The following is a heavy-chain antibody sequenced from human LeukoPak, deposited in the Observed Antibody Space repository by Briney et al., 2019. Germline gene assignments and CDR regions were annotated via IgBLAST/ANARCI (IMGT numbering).Heavy chain of an antibody. CDR1: GFTFSNYA. D-gene: IGHD3-3*01. CDR2: IRACGVTT. CDR3: AKARNYDFWSAIDY. Sequence: GASLSLFCAASGFTFSNYAINWVRQAPGKGLEWISGIRACGVTTYYADSVKGRFTISRDNSKNTLYLQMNRLRAEDTALYYCAKARNYDFWSAIDYWGQGTLVTVSS. V-gene: IGHV3-23*01. J-gene: IGHJ4*02.